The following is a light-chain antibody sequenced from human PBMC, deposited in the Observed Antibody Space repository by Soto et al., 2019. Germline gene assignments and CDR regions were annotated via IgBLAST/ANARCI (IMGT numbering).Light chain of an antibody. V-gene: IGKV1-39*01. J-gene: IGKJ1*01. CDR2: AAS. CDR1: QSISSY. Sequence: DIQMTQSPSSLSASVGDRVTITCRASQSISSYLNWYQQKPGKAPKLLIYAASRLQSGVPSRFSGSGSWTAFTLTISSLQPEDFATYYCQQSYSTLWTFGQGTQVEIK. CDR3: QQSYSTLWT.